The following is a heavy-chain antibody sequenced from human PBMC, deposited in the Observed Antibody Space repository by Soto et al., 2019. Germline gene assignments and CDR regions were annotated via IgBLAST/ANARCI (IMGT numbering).Heavy chain of an antibody. Sequence: WGSLRLSCAASGFTFSSYAMSWVRQAPGKGLEWVSAISGSGGSTYYADSVKGRFTISRDNSKNTLYLQMNSLRAEDTAVYYCAKDANIAAAEPFNWFDPWGQGTLVTVSS. CDR3: AKDANIAAAEPFNWFDP. D-gene: IGHD6-13*01. J-gene: IGHJ5*02. CDR2: ISGSGGST. V-gene: IGHV3-23*01. CDR1: GFTFSSYA.